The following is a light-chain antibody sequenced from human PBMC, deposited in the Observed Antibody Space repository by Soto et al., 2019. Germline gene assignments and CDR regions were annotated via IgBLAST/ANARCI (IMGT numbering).Light chain of an antibody. CDR2: DVS. CDR3: SAYRGSTSPYV. Sequence: QSALTQPASVSGSPGQSIAISCTGTNSDVGGSNYVSWYQQHPGKAPRLMIYDVSTLSPGVSDRFSGSKSGNTASLTISGLQAEDEADYYCSAYRGSTSPYVFGPGTKVTVL. CDR1: NSDVGGSNY. J-gene: IGLJ1*01. V-gene: IGLV2-14*01.